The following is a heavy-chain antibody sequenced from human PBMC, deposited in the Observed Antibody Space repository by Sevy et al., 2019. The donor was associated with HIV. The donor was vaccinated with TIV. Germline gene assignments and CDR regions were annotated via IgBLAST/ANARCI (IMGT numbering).Heavy chain of an antibody. CDR1: GFTFSSYA. CDR3: AKVVGISDFWSGSHPFDY. Sequence: GGSLRLSCAASGFTFSSYAMSWVRQAPGKGLEWVSAISGTGGSTYYADSVKGRFTISRDNSKNTLYLQMNSLRAEDTAVYYCAKVVGISDFWSGSHPFDYWGQGTLVTVSS. J-gene: IGHJ4*02. D-gene: IGHD3-3*01. CDR2: ISGTGGST. V-gene: IGHV3-23*01.